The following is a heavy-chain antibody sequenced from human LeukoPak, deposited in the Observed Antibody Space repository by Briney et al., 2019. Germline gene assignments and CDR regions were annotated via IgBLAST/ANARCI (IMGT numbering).Heavy chain of an antibody. J-gene: IGHJ3*02. D-gene: IGHD3-22*01. Sequence: SETLSLTCTVSGGSISSYYWSWIRQPPGKGLEWIGYIYYSGSTNYNPSLKSRVTISVDTSKNQFSLKLSSVTAADTAVYYCAREYYYDSSGYSGAFDIWGQGTMVTVSS. CDR3: AREYYYDSSGYSGAFDI. V-gene: IGHV4-59*01. CDR2: IYYSGST. CDR1: GGSISSYY.